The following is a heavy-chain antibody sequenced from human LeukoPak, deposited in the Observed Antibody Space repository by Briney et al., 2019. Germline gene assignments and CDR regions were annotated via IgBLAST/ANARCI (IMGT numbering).Heavy chain of an antibody. V-gene: IGHV4-34*01. CDR1: GGSFSGYY. D-gene: IGHD3-10*01. Sequence: KPSETLSLTCAVYGGSFSGYYWSWIRQPPGKGLEWIGEINHSGSTNYNPSLKSRVTISVDTSKNQFSLKLSSVTAVDTAVYYCASGPGYDGPPWGQGTLVTVSS. J-gene: IGHJ5*02. CDR3: ASGPGYDGPP. CDR2: INHSGST.